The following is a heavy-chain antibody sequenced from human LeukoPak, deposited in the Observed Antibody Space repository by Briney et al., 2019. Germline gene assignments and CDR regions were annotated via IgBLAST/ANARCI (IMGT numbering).Heavy chain of an antibody. CDR3: ARDGTYCSSTSCYAYYYYYMDV. J-gene: IGHJ6*03. V-gene: IGHV1-2*02. Sequence: ASVKVSCKASGYTFTGYYMHWVRQAPGQGLEWMGWINPNSGGTNYAQKFQGRVTMTRDTSISTAYMELSRMRSDDTAVYYCARDGTYCSSTSCYAYYYYYMDVWGKGTTVTVSS. D-gene: IGHD2-2*01. CDR1: GYTFTGYY. CDR2: INPNSGGT.